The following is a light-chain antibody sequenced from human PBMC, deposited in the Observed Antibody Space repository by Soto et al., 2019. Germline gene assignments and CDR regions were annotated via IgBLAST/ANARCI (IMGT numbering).Light chain of an antibody. V-gene: IGLV1-40*01. CDR2: GNN. J-gene: IGLJ1*01. CDR1: SSNIGANYD. Sequence: QSALTQPPSVSGAPGQTVTISCTGSSSNIGANYDVHWYQQRPGTAPKLLIFGNNNRPSGVPDRFSGSKSGTSASLAITGLQAEDEGDYYCAAWDDILNGYVFGGGTKVTVL. CDR3: AAWDDILNGYV.